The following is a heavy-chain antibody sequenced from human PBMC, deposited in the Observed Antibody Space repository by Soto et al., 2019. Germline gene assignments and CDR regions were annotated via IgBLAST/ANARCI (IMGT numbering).Heavy chain of an antibody. Sequence: QVQLVESGGGVVQPGRSLRLSCAASGFTFSSYAMHWVRQAPGKGLEWVAVISYDGGNKYYADSVKGRFTISKVNSKNXLXRXXVIPSAAFAAEYYGARSRSGCGSSVAYGAVGYFVPWGRGTLDTVGS. D-gene: IGHD2-15*01. CDR2: ISYDGGNK. V-gene: IGHV3-30-3*01. CDR1: GFTFSSYA. J-gene: IGHJ2*01. CDR3: ARSRSGCGSSVAYGAVGYFVP.